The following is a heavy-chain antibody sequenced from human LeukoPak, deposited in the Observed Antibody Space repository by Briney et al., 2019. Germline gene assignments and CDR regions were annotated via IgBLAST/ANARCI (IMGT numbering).Heavy chain of an antibody. CDR2: IHHSGST. D-gene: IGHD5-24*01. CDR1: GGSLVSSTFY. J-gene: IGHJ4*02. V-gene: IGHV4-39*07. Sequence: SETLSLTCSVSGGSLVSSTFYWGWVRQPPGKGLEWIGIIHHSGSTYYNSSLKSRVTISVDTSKNTLSLKLNSVTAADTAVYYCARENWRDGYVGSKWGEGTLVTVFS. CDR3: ARENWRDGYVGSK.